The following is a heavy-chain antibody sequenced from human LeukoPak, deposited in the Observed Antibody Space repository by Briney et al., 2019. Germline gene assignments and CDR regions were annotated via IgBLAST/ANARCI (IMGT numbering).Heavy chain of an antibody. CDR2: IIPIFGTT. V-gene: IGHV1-69*13. Sequence: SVKVSCKASGGTFITYAISWVRQAPGQGLEWMGGIIPIFGTTNFAQKFQGRVTITADESTSTAYMELSSLRSDDTAVYYCAAAGTFEHFDYWGQGTLVTVSS. CDR3: AAAGTFEHFDY. J-gene: IGHJ4*02. D-gene: IGHD6-13*01. CDR1: GGTFITYA.